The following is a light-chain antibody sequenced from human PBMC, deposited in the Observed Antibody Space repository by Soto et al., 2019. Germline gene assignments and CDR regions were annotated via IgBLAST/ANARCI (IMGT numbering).Light chain of an antibody. V-gene: IGKV1-5*03. CDR2: KAS. CDR3: QQYNSYWT. Sequence: DIQMTQSPSTLSASVGDRVTITCRASQSISSWLAWYQQKPGKAPKLLIYKASSLESGVPSRFSGSGSGTEFNLTISSLQPDDLATYYCQQYNSYWTFGQGTKVEIK. J-gene: IGKJ1*01. CDR1: QSISSW.